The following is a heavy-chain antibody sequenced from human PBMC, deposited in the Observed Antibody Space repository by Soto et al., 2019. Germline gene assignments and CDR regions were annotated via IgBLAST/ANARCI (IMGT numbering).Heavy chain of an antibody. J-gene: IGHJ6*03. CDR1: GGSISSYY. V-gene: IGHV4-59*08. Sequence: QVQLQESGPGLVKPSETLSLTCTVSGGSISSYYWSWIRPPPGKGLEWIGYIYYSGSSNYNPSLKSRVTISVDTSKNQFSLKMYSVTAADTALYYCARTQETYSSARNYYYYMDVWGKGTTVTVSS. CDR3: ARTQETYSSARNYYYYMDV. CDR2: IYYSGSS. D-gene: IGHD3-22*01.